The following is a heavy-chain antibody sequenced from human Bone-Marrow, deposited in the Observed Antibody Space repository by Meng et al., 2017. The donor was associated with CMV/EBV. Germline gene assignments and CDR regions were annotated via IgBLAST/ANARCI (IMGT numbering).Heavy chain of an antibody. J-gene: IGHJ4*02. Sequence: GESLKISCAASGFTFSSYWMHWVRQAPGKGLEWVAFITRNNLIYYADSLEGRFTISRDNGRNSLYLQVRSLRDEDTAVYYCARDPDRDHGGSGRCLDFWGQGTLVTVSS. CDR3: ARDPDRDHGGSGRCLDF. CDR1: GFTFSSYW. CDR2: ITRNNLI. D-gene: IGHD3-10*01. V-gene: IGHV3-69-1*01.